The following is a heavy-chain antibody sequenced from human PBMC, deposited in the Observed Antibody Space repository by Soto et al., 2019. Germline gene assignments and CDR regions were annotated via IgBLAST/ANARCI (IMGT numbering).Heavy chain of an antibody. D-gene: IGHD5-12*01. Sequence: QLQLQESGPGLVKPSETLSLTCTVSGGSISSSSYYWGWIRQPPGKGLEWIGSIYYSGSTYYNPSLKSRVTISVDTSKNQFSLKLSSVTAADTAVYYCARQVYSGYDYWCFDLWGRGTLVTVSS. V-gene: IGHV4-39*01. CDR2: IYYSGST. CDR3: ARQVYSGYDYWCFDL. CDR1: GGSISSSSYY. J-gene: IGHJ2*01.